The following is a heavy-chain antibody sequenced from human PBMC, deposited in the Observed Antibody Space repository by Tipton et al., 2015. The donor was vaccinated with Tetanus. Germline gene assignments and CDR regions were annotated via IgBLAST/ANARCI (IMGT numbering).Heavy chain of an antibody. V-gene: IGHV3-21*04. CDR3: AKDSRHTGYDADL. D-gene: IGHD5-12*01. CDR1: GFTFRSYA. Sequence: SLRLSCAASGFTFRSYAMNWVRQSPGRGLEWVSFISSSGSYTYYAGSLRGRFFISRDNAKNSLSLQMDGLRAEDTATYYCAKDSRHTGYDADLWGQGTLVAVSS. CDR2: ISSSGSYT. J-gene: IGHJ5*02.